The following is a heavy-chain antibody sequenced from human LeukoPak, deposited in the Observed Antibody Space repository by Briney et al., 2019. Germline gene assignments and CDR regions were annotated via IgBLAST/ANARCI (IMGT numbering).Heavy chain of an antibody. D-gene: IGHD2-21*02. Sequence: SETLSLTCTVSGGSISSSSYYWGWIRQPPGKGLEWIGSIYYSGSTYYNPSLKSRVTISVDTSKNQFSLKLSSVTAADTAVYYCARFCGGDCYYFDYWGQGTLVTVSS. J-gene: IGHJ4*02. CDR2: IYYSGST. CDR3: ARFCGGDCYYFDY. CDR1: GGSISSSSYY. V-gene: IGHV4-39*07.